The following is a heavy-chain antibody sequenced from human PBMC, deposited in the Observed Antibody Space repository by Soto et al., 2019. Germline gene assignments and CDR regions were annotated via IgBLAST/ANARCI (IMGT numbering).Heavy chain of an antibody. V-gene: IGHV5-51*01. CDR1: GYSFSSFW. D-gene: IGHD2-8*02. CDR3: ARSVLVTSTMNYFDL. Sequence: GESLKISCQASGYSFSSFWIAWVRQMPGEGLEWLCIIYPDDSDTRYSPSFLGQVTISADKSIKTTYLQWSSLKASDTAIYFCARSVLVTSTMNYFDLWGQGTLVPVSS. J-gene: IGHJ4*02. CDR2: IYPDDSDT.